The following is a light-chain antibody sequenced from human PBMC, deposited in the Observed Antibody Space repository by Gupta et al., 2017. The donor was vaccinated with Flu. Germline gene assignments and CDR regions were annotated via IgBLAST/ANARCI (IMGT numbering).Light chain of an antibody. J-gene: IGKJ2*01. Sequence: EIVMTQTPLSLSVTPGQPASISCKSSQSLLHSNGKTYLYWYLHKAGQPPQLLVYESSHRDSGVPDRISGSGSGTDFTLNISRGEAEDVGVYYCMQRVHLPYTFGQGTKLDIK. CDR1: QSLLHSNGKTY. CDR3: MQRVHLPYT. V-gene: IGKV2D-29*01. CDR2: ESS.